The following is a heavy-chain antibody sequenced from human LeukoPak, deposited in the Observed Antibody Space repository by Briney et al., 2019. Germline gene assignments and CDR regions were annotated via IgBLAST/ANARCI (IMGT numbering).Heavy chain of an antibody. V-gene: IGHV3-30*02. CDR1: GFTFSSYG. J-gene: IGHJ4*02. CDR3: ARGFLWGTWLDKSYYFQY. Sequence: GGSLRLSCAASGFTFSSYGMHWVRQAPGKGLEWVAFIRYDGSNKYYADSVKGRFTISRDNSKNTLYLQMNSLRAEDTAVYYCARGFLWGTWLDKSYYFQYWGQGTLVTVSS. CDR2: IRYDGSNK. D-gene: IGHD3-16*01.